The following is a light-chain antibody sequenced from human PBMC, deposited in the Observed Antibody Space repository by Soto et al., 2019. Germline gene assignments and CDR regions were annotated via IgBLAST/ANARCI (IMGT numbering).Light chain of an antibody. J-gene: IGLJ1*01. CDR1: SSDVGGYNY. CDR3: SSYTRSSTSYV. V-gene: IGLV2-14*01. Sequence: ALTQPASVSGSPGQSITISCTGTSSDVGGYNYVSWYQQHPGKAPKLMIYEVSNRPSRVSNRFSGSKSGNTASLTISELQAEDEADYYCSSYTRSSTSYVFGTGTKV. CDR2: EVS.